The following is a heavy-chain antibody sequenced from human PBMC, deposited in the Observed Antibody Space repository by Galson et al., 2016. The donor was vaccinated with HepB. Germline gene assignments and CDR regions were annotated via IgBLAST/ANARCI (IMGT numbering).Heavy chain of an antibody. V-gene: IGHV4-61*01. CDR2: IYYNGNT. Sequence: SETLSLTCTVPGGSVSSGRYYWNWIRQPPGKGLEWIGCIYYNGNTNYNPSLKSRVSISADTSKNQFSLKLTSVTAADTAVYYCAREGDNSSDYYPFGLWGQGTLVIVSS. D-gene: IGHD3-22*01. J-gene: IGHJ4*02. CDR3: AREGDNSSDYYPFGL. CDR1: GGSVSSGRYY.